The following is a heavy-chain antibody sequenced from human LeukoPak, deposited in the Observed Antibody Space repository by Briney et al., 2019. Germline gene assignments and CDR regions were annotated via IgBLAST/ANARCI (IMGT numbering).Heavy chain of an antibody. V-gene: IGHV4-59*12. Sequence: SSETLSLTCNVSGYSMSSYYWSWIRQPPGKGLEWIGYVYYSGSTYYNPSLKSRVTISVDTSKNQFSLKLSSVTAANTAVYYCGRDGTEGTMIVVDYWGQGTLVTVSS. CDR3: GRDGTEGTMIVVDY. J-gene: IGHJ4*02. D-gene: IGHD3-22*01. CDR2: VYYSGST. CDR1: GYSMSSYY.